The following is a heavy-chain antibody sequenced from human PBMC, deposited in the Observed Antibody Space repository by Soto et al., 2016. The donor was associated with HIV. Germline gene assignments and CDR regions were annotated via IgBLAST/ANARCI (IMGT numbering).Heavy chain of an antibody. D-gene: IGHD2-15*01. Sequence: EVQLLESGGGLVQPGGSLRLSCAASGFTFSSYAMSWVRQVPGKGLEWVSAISGRGGSTYYADSVKGRFTISRGNSKNTLYLQMNSLRAEDTALYYCAKVALLRYYFDYWGQGTLVTVSS. CDR2: ISGRGGST. J-gene: IGHJ4*02. CDR3: AKVALLRYYFDY. CDR1: GFTFSSYA. V-gene: IGHV3-23*01.